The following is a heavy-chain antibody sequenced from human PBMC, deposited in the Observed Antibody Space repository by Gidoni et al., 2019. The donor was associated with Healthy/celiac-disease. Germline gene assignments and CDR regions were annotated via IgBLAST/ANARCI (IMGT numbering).Heavy chain of an antibody. CDR3: AKDRWRLAARPCNWFDP. CDR2: ISGSGGST. V-gene: IGHV3-23*01. Sequence: EVQLLESGGGLVQPGGSLRLSCAASGFHFSSYAMSWVRQAPGKGLEWVSAISGSGGSTYYADSVKGRFTISRDNSKNTLYLQMNSLRAEDTAVYYCAKDRWRLAARPCNWFDPWGQGTLVTVSS. CDR1: GFHFSSYA. D-gene: IGHD6-6*01. J-gene: IGHJ5*02.